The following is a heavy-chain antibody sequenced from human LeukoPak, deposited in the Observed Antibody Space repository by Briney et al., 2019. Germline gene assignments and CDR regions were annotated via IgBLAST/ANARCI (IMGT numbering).Heavy chain of an antibody. CDR2: IYTDGKTT. J-gene: IGHJ4*02. CDR1: GFTFNTYV. Sequence: GGSLRLSCAASGFTFNTYVMHWVRQAPGKGLVWVSRIYTDGKTTSSADSVKGRFTISRDNAKTMLYLQMNSLRDEDTAVYYCVRDKDGYNFWGQGTLVSVSS. D-gene: IGHD5-24*01. CDR3: VRDKDGYNF. V-gene: IGHV3-74*01.